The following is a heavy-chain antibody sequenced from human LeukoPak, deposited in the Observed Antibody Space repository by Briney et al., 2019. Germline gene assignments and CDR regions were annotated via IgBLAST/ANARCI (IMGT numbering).Heavy chain of an antibody. CDR1: GFTFSNYG. D-gene: IGHD3-22*01. V-gene: IGHV3-30*18. Sequence: GGSLRLSCAASGFTFSNYGTHWVRQAPGKGLEWVAVIRYDGSITYYADSVRGRFTISRDNSKNTLFLQMNSLRAEDTALYYCAKGSSGYFADLWGQGTLVTVSS. CDR2: IRYDGSIT. CDR3: AKGSSGYFADL. J-gene: IGHJ5*02.